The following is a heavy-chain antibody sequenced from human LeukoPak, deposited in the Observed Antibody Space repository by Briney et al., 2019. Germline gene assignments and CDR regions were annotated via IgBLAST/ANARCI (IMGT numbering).Heavy chain of an antibody. V-gene: IGHV3-30*02. CDR2: IRYDGSNK. D-gene: IGHD2-2*01. CDR3: AKDLSAALYYFDY. CDR1: GFTFSSYG. Sequence: GGSLRLSCAASGFTFSSYGMHWVRQAPGKGLEWVAFIRYDGSNKYYADSVKCRFTISRDNSKNTLYLQMNSLRAEDTAVYYCAKDLSAALYYFDYWGQGTLVTVSS. J-gene: IGHJ4*02.